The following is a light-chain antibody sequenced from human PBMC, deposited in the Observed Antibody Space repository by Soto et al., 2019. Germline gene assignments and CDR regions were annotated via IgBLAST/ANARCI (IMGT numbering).Light chain of an antibody. CDR2: DAS. Sequence: EIVLTQSPGTLSLSPGERVTLSCRASQRISNSYLAWYQQRPGQAPRLLIFDASNRATGIPDRFSGSGSGTDFTLTISSLEPEDSAVYYCQHNGRSFGQGTRLEIK. CDR3: QHNGRS. CDR1: QRISNSY. V-gene: IGKV3-20*01. J-gene: IGKJ5*01.